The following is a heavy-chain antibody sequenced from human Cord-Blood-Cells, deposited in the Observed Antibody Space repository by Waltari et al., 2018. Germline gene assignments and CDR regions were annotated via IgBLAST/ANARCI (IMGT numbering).Heavy chain of an antibody. V-gene: IGHV4-34*01. CDR3: ARPSSSDRPDDAFDI. Sequence: QVQLQQWGAGLLKPSETLSLTCAVYGGSFSGYYWSWIRQPPGKGLECIGEINHSGSTNYNPSLKSRVTISVDTSKNQFSLKLSSVTAADTAVYYCARPSSSDRPDDAFDIWGQGTMVTVSS. D-gene: IGHD2-15*01. CDR1: GGSFSGYY. CDR2: INHSGST. J-gene: IGHJ3*02.